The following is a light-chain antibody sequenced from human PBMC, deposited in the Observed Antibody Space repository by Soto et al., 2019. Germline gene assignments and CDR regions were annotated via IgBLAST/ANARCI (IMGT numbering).Light chain of an antibody. V-gene: IGKV1-33*01. CDR2: DAS. CDR3: QQYENPLLT. Sequence: DIPMTQSPSSLSASVGDRVTITCQASQDISNYLIWYQQKPGKAPKLLIYDASNLETGVPSRFSGSVSGTDFTFTISGLQPEDTATYYCQQYENPLLTFGGGTKVEIK. CDR1: QDISNY. J-gene: IGKJ4*01.